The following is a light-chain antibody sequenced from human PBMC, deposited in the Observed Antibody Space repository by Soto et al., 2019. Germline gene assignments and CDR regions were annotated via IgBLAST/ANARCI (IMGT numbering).Light chain of an antibody. CDR2: GAS. CDR3: QQYGSSRWT. Sequence: EIVLTQSPGTLSLSPGERATLSCRASQSVSSSYLAWYQQKPGQAPRLLIYGASSRATGIPDRFSGSGSGTDFALTISRLEPEDFAVYYGQQYGSSRWTFGQGTKVEIK. J-gene: IGKJ1*01. V-gene: IGKV3-20*01. CDR1: QSVSSSY.